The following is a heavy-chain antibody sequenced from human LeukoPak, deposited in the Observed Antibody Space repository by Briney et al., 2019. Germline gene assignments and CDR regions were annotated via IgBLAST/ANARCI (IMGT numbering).Heavy chain of an antibody. CDR2: INPNSGGT. CDR1: GYTFSRHD. Sequence: EASVKVSCKASGYTFSRHDINWVRQATGQGLEWMGWINPNSGGTNYAQKFQGRVTMTRDTSISTAYMELSRLRSDDTAVYYCARQTYYYGSGSYDPWGQGTLVIVSS. J-gene: IGHJ5*02. D-gene: IGHD3-10*01. V-gene: IGHV1-2*02. CDR3: ARQTYYYGSGSYDP.